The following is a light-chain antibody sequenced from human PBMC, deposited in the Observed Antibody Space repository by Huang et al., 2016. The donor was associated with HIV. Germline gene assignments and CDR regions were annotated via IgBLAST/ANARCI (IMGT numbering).Light chain of an antibody. CDR2: WAS. CDR3: QQCYSSPQT. CDR1: QSVYSSSTSKDY. J-gene: IGKJ1*01. Sequence: DIIMTQSPDSLAVSLGERATLNCRSSQSVYSSSTSKDYMAWFQQKPGQSPRLLIFWASTREAGVPDRFSGSGSGTHFTLTIASLEAEDAAIYYCQQCYSSPQTFGQGTRVEVK. V-gene: IGKV4-1*01.